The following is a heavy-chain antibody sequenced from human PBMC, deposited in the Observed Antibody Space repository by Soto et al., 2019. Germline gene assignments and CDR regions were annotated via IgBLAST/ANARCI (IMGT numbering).Heavy chain of an antibody. CDR3: ARGVKGTGTRNWYFDL. Sequence: ASVKVSCKASGYTFTSYDINWVRQATGQGLEWMGWMNPNSGNTGYAQKFQGRVTMTRNTSISTAYMELSSLRSEDTAVYYCARGVKGTGTRNWYFDLWGRGTLVTVSS. J-gene: IGHJ2*01. CDR1: GYTFTSYD. CDR2: MNPNSGNT. D-gene: IGHD1-7*01. V-gene: IGHV1-8*02.